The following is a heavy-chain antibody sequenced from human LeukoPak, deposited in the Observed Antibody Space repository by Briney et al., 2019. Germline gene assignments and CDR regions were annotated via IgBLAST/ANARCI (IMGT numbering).Heavy chain of an antibody. CDR2: ISGSGGST. J-gene: IGHJ4*02. Sequence: PGGSLRLSCAASGFTFSSYAMSWVCQAPGKGLEWVSAISGSGGSTYYADSVKGRFTISRDNSKNTLYLQMNSLRAEDTAVYYCAKDRLPYYDSSGYPLDYWGQGTLVTVSS. V-gene: IGHV3-23*01. D-gene: IGHD3-22*01. CDR3: AKDRLPYYDSSGYPLDY. CDR1: GFTFSSYA.